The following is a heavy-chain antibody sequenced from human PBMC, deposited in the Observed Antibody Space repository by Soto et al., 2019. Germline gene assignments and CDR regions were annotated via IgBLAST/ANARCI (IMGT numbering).Heavy chain of an antibody. V-gene: IGHV3-9*01. CDR1: GFTFDDYA. D-gene: IGHD4-17*01. CDR3: AKGASTTVFAFNDY. CDR2: ISWTSGNL. J-gene: IGHJ4*02. Sequence: EVQLVESGGGLVQPGRSLRLSCAASGFTFDDYAMHWVRQPPGKGLEWVSSISWTSGNLGYADSVKGRFTISRDNAKNSLYLQMNSLRGDDTALYYCAKGASTTVFAFNDYWGQGTLVTVYS.